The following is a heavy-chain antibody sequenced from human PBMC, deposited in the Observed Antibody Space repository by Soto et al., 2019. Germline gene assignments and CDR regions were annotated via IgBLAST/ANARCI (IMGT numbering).Heavy chain of an antibody. J-gene: IGHJ6*02. CDR3: ARGTTVVKYGMDV. D-gene: IGHD4-17*01. CDR1: GGSISSGGYY. Sequence: PSETLSLTCTVSGGSISSGGYYWSWIRQHPGKGLEWIGYIYYSGSTYYNPSLKSRVTISVDTSKNQFSLKLSSVTAADTAVYYCARGTTVVKYGMDVWGQGTTVTVSS. V-gene: IGHV4-31*03. CDR2: IYYSGST.